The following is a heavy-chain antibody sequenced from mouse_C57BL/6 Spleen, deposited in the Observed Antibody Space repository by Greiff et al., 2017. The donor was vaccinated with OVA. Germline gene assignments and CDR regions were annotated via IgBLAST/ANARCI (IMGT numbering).Heavy chain of an antibody. D-gene: IGHD1-1*01. Sequence: EVKLMESGGGLVKPGGSLKLSCAASGFTFSSYAMSWVRQTPEKRLEWVATISDGGSYTYYPDNVKGRFTISRDNAKNNLYLQMSHLKSEDTAMYYCARDGYGTFDYWGQGTTLTVSP. CDR2: ISDGGSYT. CDR1: GFTFSSYA. V-gene: IGHV5-4*01. J-gene: IGHJ2*01. CDR3: ARDGYGTFDY.